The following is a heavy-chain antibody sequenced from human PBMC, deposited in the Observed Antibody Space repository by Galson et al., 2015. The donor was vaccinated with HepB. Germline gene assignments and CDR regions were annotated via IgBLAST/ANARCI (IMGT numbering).Heavy chain of an antibody. J-gene: IGHJ4*02. D-gene: IGHD6-13*01. Sequence: SVKVSCKVSGYTLTELSMHWVRQAPGKGLEWMGGFDPEDGETIYAQKFQGRVTMTEDTSTDTAYMELSSLRSEDTAVYYCATARWGPYSSSHHEFDYWGQGTLVTVSS. CDR2: FDPEDGET. V-gene: IGHV1-24*01. CDR3: ATARWGPYSSSHHEFDY. CDR1: GYTLTELS.